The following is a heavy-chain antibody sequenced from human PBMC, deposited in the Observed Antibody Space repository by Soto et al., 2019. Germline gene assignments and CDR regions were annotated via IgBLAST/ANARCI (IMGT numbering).Heavy chain of an antibody. CDR2: TYYRSKWYN. CDR1: GDSVSSDSAT. Sequence: QVQLQQSGPGLVKPSQTLSLICAISGDSVSSDSATWNWIRQSPSRGLEWLGRTYYRSKWYNDYAVSVKRRISITPHTSNNQLPRQLDSVTPDNTAVYCCARDSSGWHWYFDLWGRGTLVTVSS. CDR3: ARDSSGWHWYFDL. D-gene: IGHD6-19*01. J-gene: IGHJ2*01. V-gene: IGHV6-1*01.